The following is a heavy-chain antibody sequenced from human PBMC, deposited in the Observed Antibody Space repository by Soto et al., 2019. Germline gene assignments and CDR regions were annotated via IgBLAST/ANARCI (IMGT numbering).Heavy chain of an antibody. CDR1: GGSISSYY. Sequence: AETLSLTWTVSGGSISSYYWSWIRQPPGKGLEWIGYIYYSGSTNYNPSLKSRVTISVDTSKNQFSLKLSSVTAADTAVYYCASLLRVPAAWGQGTTVTVSS. D-gene: IGHD4-17*01. CDR3: ASLLRVPAA. J-gene: IGHJ6*02. CDR2: IYYSGST. V-gene: IGHV4-59*08.